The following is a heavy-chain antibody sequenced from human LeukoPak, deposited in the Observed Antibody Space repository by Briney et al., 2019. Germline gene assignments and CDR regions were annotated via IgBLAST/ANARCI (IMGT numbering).Heavy chain of an antibody. V-gene: IGHV4-59*08. D-gene: IGHD3-9*01. CDR1: GGSITGYY. J-gene: IGHJ5*02. CDR2: VFYSGTT. Sequence: PSETLSLTCTVSGGSITGYYWSWIRQPPGKGLEWIGYVFYSGTTLYNPSVKSRVTMSVDTSKTQFSLKLTSVTAADTAVYYCARYYDILTTWGQGTLVTVSS. CDR3: ARYYDILTT.